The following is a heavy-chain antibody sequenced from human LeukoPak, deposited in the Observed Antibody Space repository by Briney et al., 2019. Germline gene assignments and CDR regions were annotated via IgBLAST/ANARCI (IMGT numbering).Heavy chain of an antibody. CDR2: VWSDGNGK. CDR3: VRVLTVTFDS. CDR1: GFTFSTYG. Sequence: GGSLRLSCAPSGFTFSTYGMHWVRQAPGKGLEWVALVWSDGNGKFYADSVKGRFTISRDNSKNTVYLQMNSLRDEDTAVYYCVRVLTVTFDSWGQGTPGTVSS. D-gene: IGHD4-17*01. J-gene: IGHJ4*02. V-gene: IGHV3-33*08.